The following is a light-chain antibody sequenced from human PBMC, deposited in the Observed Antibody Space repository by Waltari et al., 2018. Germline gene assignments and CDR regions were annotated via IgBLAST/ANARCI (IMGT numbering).Light chain of an antibody. CDR2: GKN. V-gene: IGLV3-19*01. CDR1: SSRIYY. CDR3: HSRDSSGDVI. Sequence: SSELTQDHAVSVALGQTARISCQGESSRIYYVSWFHQKPGQAPALVIYGKNNRPSGIPDRFSASSSGRTASLTVIGAQAEDEADYYCHSRDSSGDVIIGGGTKLTVV. J-gene: IGLJ2*01.